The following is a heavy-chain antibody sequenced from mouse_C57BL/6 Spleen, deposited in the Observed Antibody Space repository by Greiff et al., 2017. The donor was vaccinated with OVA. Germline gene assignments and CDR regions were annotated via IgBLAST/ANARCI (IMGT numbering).Heavy chain of an antibody. J-gene: IGHJ1*03. CDR1: GYSITSGYY. CDR3: ACYYWYFDV. CDR2: ISYDGSN. V-gene: IGHV3-6*01. Sequence: ESGPGLVKPSQSLSLTCSVTGYSITSGYYWNWIRQFPGNKLEWMGYISYDGSNNYNPSLKNRISITRDTSKNQFFLKLNSVTTEDTATYYCACYYWYFDVWGTGTTVTVSS.